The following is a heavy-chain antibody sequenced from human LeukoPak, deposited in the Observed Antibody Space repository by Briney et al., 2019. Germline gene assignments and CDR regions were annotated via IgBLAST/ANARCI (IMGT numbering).Heavy chain of an antibody. J-gene: IGHJ4*02. CDR3: AGVMTTVTTFDY. CDR2: IYYSGST. D-gene: IGHD4-17*01. V-gene: IGHV4-31*03. CDR1: GGSISSGGYY. Sequence: PLETLSLTCTVSGGSISSGGYYWSWIRQHPGKGLEWIGYIYYSGSTYYNPSLKSRVTISVDTSKNQFSLKLSSVTAADTAVYYCAGVMTTVTTFDYWGQGTLVTVSS.